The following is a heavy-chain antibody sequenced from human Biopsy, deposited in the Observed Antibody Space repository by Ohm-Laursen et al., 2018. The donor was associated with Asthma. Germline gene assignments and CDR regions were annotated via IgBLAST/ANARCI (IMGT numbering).Heavy chain of an antibody. CDR3: AKEVFPGWELRRGPDS. CDR1: GFSFSNYG. J-gene: IGHJ4*02. V-gene: IGHV3-30*18. D-gene: IGHD1-26*01. CDR2: ISFDGTNR. Sequence: SLRLSCAASGFSFSNYGMHWVLQAPGKGLDWVAVISFDGTNRNYTDSVKGRFTISRDNSRNTLHLEMNSLRAEDTAVYFCAKEVFPGWELRRGPDSWGQGTLVTVSS.